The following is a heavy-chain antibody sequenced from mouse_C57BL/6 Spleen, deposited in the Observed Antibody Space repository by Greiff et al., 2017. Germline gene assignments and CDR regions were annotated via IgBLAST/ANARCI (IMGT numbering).Heavy chain of an antibody. V-gene: IGHV1-59*01. Sequence: VQLQQPGAELVRPGTSVKLSCKASGYTFTSYWMHWVKQRPGQGLEWIGVIDPSDSYTNYNQKFKGKATLTVDTSSSTAYMQLSSLTSEDSAVYYCARIGYYSNYWFAYWGQGTLVTVSA. CDR1: GYTFTSYW. CDR3: ARIGYYSNYWFAY. J-gene: IGHJ3*01. CDR2: IDPSDSYT. D-gene: IGHD2-5*01.